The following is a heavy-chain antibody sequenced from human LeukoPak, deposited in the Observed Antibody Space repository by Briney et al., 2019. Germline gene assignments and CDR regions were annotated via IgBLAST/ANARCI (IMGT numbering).Heavy chain of an antibody. CDR1: GGTFSNSA. J-gene: IGHJ3*02. D-gene: IGHD4/OR15-4a*01. CDR3: ASMVLRSRGAFDI. V-gene: IGHV1-69*13. Sequence: ASVKVSCKASGGTFSNSAISWVRQAPGQGLEWMGGIIPIFGSANYAQRFQGRVTITADESTSTAYMELRSLRSDDTAVYYCASMVLRSRGAFDIWGQGTMVTVSS. CDR2: IIPIFGSA.